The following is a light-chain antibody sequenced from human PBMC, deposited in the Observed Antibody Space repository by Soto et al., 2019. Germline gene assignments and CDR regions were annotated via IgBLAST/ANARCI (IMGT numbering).Light chain of an antibody. CDR2: RNN. V-gene: IGLV1-47*01. CDR3: SSYTSSHNYV. Sequence: QSVLTQPPSASGTPGQRVTISCSASSSNIASNYVYWYQQLPGTAPKLVIYRNNQRPSGVPDRISGSKSDTSASLAISGLRSEDEADYYCSSYTSSHNYVFGTGTKLTVL. J-gene: IGLJ1*01. CDR1: SSNIASNY.